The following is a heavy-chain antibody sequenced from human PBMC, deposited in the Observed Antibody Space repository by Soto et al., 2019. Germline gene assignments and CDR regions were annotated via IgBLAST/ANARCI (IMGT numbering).Heavy chain of an antibody. D-gene: IGHD1-1*01. J-gene: IGHJ6*03. CDR3: ARGGDNWKERNYMDV. CDR1: GFTFSSYW. V-gene: IGHV3-74*01. CDR2: INSDGSST. Sequence: PGGSLRLSCAASGFTFSSYWMHWVRQVPGKGLVWVSRINSDGSSTSYADSVKGRFTISRDNAKNTLYLQMNSLRAEDTAVYYCARGGDNWKERNYMDVWGKGTTVTVSS.